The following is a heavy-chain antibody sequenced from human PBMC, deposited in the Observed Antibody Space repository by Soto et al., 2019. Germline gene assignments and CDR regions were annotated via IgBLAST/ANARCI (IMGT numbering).Heavy chain of an antibody. CDR2: ISYDGSNK. D-gene: IGHD4-17*01. CDR3: AKAGNYGDYVRSGAFDI. CDR1: GFTFSSYG. J-gene: IGHJ3*02. V-gene: IGHV3-30*18. Sequence: QVQLVESGGGVVQPGRSLRLSCAASGFTFSSYGMPWVRQAPGKGLEWVAVISYDGSNKYYADSVKGRFTISRDNSKNTLYLQMNSLRAEDTAVYYCAKAGNYGDYVRSGAFDIWGQGPMVTVSS.